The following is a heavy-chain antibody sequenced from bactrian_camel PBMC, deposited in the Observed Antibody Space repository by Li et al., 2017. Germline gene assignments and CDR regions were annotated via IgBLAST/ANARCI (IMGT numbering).Heavy chain of an antibody. V-gene: IGHV3S40*01. Sequence: DVQLVESGGGLVQPGGSLRLSCAASGFTFRTTDMSWVRQAPGKGFEWVSAIDSGGRRAYYHDSVKGRFAISRDSAKNTLYLQMNSLQPEDTGMYYCATDPRPGGLLPRSYAYQSQGTQVTVS. D-gene: IGHD3*01. CDR2: IDSGGRRA. J-gene: IGHJ4*01. CDR1: GFTFRTTD.